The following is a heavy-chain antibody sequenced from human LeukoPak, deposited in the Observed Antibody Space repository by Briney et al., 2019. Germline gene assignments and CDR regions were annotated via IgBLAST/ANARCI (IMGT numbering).Heavy chain of an antibody. V-gene: IGHV3-21*01. Sequence: PGGSLRLSCAASGFTFSSYSMNWVRQAPGKGLEWVSSISSSSSYINYADSVKGRFTISRDNAKNSLYLQMNSLRAEDTAVYYCALDSSSWTPHFDYWGQGTLVTVSS. J-gene: IGHJ4*02. CDR2: ISSSSSYI. CDR1: GFTFSSYS. D-gene: IGHD6-13*01. CDR3: ALDSSSWTPHFDY.